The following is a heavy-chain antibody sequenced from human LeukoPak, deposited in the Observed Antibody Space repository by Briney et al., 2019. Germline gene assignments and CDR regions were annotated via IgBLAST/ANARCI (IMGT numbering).Heavy chain of an antibody. CDR2: IKQDGSEK. D-gene: IGHD6-13*01. CDR3: ARDGSVAARDY. J-gene: IGHJ4*02. CDR1: GFTFSRYW. V-gene: IGHV3-7*01. Sequence: TGGSLRLSCAASGFTFSRYWMSWVRQAPGKGLEWVANIKQDGSEKYYVDSVKGRFTISRDNAKNSLYLQMNSLRAEDTAVYYCARDGSVAARDYWGQGTLITVSS.